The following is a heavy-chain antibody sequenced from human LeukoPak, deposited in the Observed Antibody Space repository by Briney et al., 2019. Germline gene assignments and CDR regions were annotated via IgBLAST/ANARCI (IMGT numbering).Heavy chain of an antibody. CDR1: GVSITSYY. V-gene: IGHV4-59*01. CDR3: ARWFDSGWFYYFDS. J-gene: IGHJ4*02. D-gene: IGHD6-19*01. Sequence: KPSETLSLTCTVSGVSITSYYWSWIPQAPGKGLEWNGYIYYSGSTNYNPSLKSRVTISVDTPKNQFSLKLSSVTAADTAVYYCARWFDSGWFYYFDSWGQGTLVTVSS. CDR2: IYYSGST.